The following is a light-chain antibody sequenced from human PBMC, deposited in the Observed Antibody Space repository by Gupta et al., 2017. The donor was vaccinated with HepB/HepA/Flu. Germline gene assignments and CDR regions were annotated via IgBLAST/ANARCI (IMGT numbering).Light chain of an antibody. CDR2: DNN. J-gene: IGLJ2*01. Sequence: QSVLTQPPSVSAAAGQKVTISCPGSSSNIGTNYVSWYQQFPGTPPKFLIYDNNNRPSGIPDRFSGSKSGTSATLGITGLQTGDEADYYCAAWDDSLAAMVFGGGTKLTVL. V-gene: IGLV1-51*01. CDR3: AAWDDSLAAMV. CDR1: SSNIGTNY.